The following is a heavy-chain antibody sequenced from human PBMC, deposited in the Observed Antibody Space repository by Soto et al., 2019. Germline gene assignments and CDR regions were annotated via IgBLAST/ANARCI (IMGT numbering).Heavy chain of an antibody. V-gene: IGHV3-21*02. CDR2: VTGSGFFT. Sequence: EVQLVESGGGLVKPGGSLRLSCEASGFTFSSYSMNWVRQASGKGLEWVSSVTGSGFFTFYVETVRGRFTVSRDNARNSLYLQMNSLRAEDSAVYYCVRELSKGIPLDVWGKGTTVTVSS. J-gene: IGHJ6*04. D-gene: IGHD4-4*01. CDR3: VRELSKGIPLDV. CDR1: GFTFSSYS.